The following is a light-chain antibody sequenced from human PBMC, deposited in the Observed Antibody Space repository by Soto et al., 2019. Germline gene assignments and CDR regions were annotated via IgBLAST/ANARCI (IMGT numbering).Light chain of an antibody. V-gene: IGKV1-5*03. Sequence: DIQMTQSPSTLSASVGDRVTITCRAIQNINMWLAWYRQEPGKAPNLLIYKASNLESGVPSRFSGSGSGTEVSLTISSLQPDDFAPYYCQQYNSYSSWTFGQGTKVEIK. CDR1: QNINMW. CDR3: QQYNSYSSWT. CDR2: KAS. J-gene: IGKJ1*01.